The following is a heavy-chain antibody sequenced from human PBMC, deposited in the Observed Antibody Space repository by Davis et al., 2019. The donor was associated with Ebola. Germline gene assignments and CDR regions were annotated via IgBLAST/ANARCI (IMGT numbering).Heavy chain of an antibody. Sequence: GESLKISCAASGFTFSSYWMHWVRQAPGKGLVWVSRIDSDGSSTSYADSVKGRFTISRDNAKNTRYLQMNSLRAEDTAVYYGARDRGWFDPWGQGTLVTVSS. V-gene: IGHV3-74*01. D-gene: IGHD1-26*01. CDR3: ARDRGWFDP. CDR2: IDSDGSST. CDR1: GFTFSSYW. J-gene: IGHJ5*02.